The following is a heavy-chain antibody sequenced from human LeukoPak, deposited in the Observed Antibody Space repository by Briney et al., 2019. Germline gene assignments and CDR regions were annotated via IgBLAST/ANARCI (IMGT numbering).Heavy chain of an antibody. V-gene: IGHV1-69*13. J-gene: IGHJ1*01. Sequence: SVKVSCKASGGTFSSYAVSWVRQAPGQGLEWMGGIIPIFGTANYAQKFQGRVTITADESTSTAYMELSSLRSEDTAVYYCARGVVVAAPHAEYFQHWGQGTLVTVSS. CDR2: IIPIFGTA. D-gene: IGHD2-15*01. CDR3: ARGVVVAAPHAEYFQH. CDR1: GGTFSSYA.